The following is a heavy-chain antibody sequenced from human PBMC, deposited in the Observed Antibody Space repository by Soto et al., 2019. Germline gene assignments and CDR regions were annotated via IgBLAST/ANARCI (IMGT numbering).Heavy chain of an antibody. D-gene: IGHD2-15*01. CDR3: ARRDSGGFYRYFYS. CDR1: GGTFSTNP. CDR2: TGSGTGPG. Sequence: QVQLVQSGAEVKKPGSSVKVSCKASGGTFSTNPISWVRQAPGQGLEWMGGTGSGTGPGNHAQKFQGRLTITVDKSTSTVYMELSSLSSEDTAVYYCARRDSGGFYRYFYSWGQGTLVTVPS. V-gene: IGHV1-69*06. J-gene: IGHJ4*02.